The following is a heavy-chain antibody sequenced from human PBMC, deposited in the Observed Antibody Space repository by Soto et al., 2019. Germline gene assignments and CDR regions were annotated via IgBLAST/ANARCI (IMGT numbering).Heavy chain of an antibody. J-gene: IGHJ3*02. Sequence: GGSLRLSCAASGFTFSSYAMSWVRQAPGKGMEWVSTISGSGGSTYYADSVKGRFTISRDNSKNTLYLQMNSLRAADAAVYYCAKEGIAVGGTGAFDIWGQGTMVTVSS. CDR3: AKEGIAVGGTGAFDI. CDR2: ISGSGGST. V-gene: IGHV3-23*01. D-gene: IGHD6-19*01. CDR1: GFTFSSYA.